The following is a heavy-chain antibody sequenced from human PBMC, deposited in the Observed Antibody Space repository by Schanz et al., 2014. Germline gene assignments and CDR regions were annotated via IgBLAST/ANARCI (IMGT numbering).Heavy chain of an antibody. J-gene: IGHJ4*02. CDR2: IWNNGVTK. V-gene: IGHV3-33*01. D-gene: IGHD4-17*01. CDR1: GFTFSSYG. CDR3: ARPRFDYGEVDY. Sequence: VQLVESGGGVVQPGRSLRLSCVASGFTFSSYGIHWFRQPAGKGLEWVAVIWNNGVTKYYADSVRGRFTISRDRFQNTLYLRMSSLRAEDTAVYYCARPRFDYGEVDYWGQGTLXTVSS.